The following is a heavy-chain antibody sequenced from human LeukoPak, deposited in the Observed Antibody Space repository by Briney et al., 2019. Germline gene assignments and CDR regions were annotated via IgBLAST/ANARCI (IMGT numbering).Heavy chain of an antibody. J-gene: IGHJ4*02. Sequence: GRSLRLSCAASGFTFDDYAMHWVRQAPGKGLEWVSGISWNSGSIGYADSVKGRFTISRDNAKNSLYLQMNSLRAEDTALYYCAKDPEYSGSGAFDYWGQGTLVTVSS. CDR2: ISWNSGSI. V-gene: IGHV3-9*01. CDR1: GFTFDDYA. CDR3: AKDPEYSGSGAFDY. D-gene: IGHD6-6*01.